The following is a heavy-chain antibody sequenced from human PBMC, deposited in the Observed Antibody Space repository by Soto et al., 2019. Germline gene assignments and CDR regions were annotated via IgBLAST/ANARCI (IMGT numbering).Heavy chain of an antibody. D-gene: IGHD5-18*01. CDR2: INPNSGGT. CDR3: ARARGYSYLGGMDV. CDR1: GYTFTGYY. Sequence: ASVKVSCKASGYTFTGYYMHWVRQAPGQGLEWMGWINPNSGGTNYAQKFQGWVTMTRDTSISTAYMELSRLRSEDTAVYYCARARGYSYLGGMDVWGQGTTVTVSS. V-gene: IGHV1-2*04. J-gene: IGHJ6*02.